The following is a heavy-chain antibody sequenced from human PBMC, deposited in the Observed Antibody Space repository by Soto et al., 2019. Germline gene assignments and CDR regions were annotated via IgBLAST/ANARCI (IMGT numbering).Heavy chain of an antibody. Sequence: QVQLQQWGAGLLKPSETLSLTCAVYGGSFSGYYWSWIRQPPGKGLEWIGETNHSGSTNYNPSLKSRVTISVDTSKNQFSLKLSSVTAADTAVYYCARGRTYYDFWSGRNWFDPWGQGTLVTVSS. V-gene: IGHV4-34*01. CDR1: GGSFSGYY. J-gene: IGHJ5*02. D-gene: IGHD3-3*01. CDR3: ARGRTYYDFWSGRNWFDP. CDR2: TNHSGST.